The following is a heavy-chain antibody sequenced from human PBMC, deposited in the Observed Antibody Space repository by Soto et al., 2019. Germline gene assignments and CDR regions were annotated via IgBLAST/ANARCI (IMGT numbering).Heavy chain of an antibody. J-gene: IGHJ4*02. CDR1: GGSISSYY. D-gene: IGHD4-17*01. V-gene: IGHV4-59*01. CDR3: ARGYGDFDY. Sequence: PSETLSLTCTVSGGSISSYYWSWIRQPPGKGLEWIGYIYYSGCTNYNPSLKSRVTISVDTSKNQFSLKLSSVTAADTAVYYCARGYGDFDYWGQGTLVTVSS. CDR2: IYYSGCT.